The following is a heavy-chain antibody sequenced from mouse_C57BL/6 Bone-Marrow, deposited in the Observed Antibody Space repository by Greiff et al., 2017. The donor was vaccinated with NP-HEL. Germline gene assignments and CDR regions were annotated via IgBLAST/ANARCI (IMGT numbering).Heavy chain of an antibody. V-gene: IGHV1-42*01. D-gene: IGHD1-1*01. CDR2: INPSTGGT. CDR1: GYSFTGYY. Sequence: EVQLQQSEPELVKPGASVKISCKASGYSFTGYYMNWVKQSPEKSLEWIGEINPSTGGTTYNQKFKAKATLTVDKSSSTAYMQLKSLTSEDSAVYYCAKESAITTVVATGFDYWGQGTTLTVSS. CDR3: AKESAITTVVATGFDY. J-gene: IGHJ2*01.